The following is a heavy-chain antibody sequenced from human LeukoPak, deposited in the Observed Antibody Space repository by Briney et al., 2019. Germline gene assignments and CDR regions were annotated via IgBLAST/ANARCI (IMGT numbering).Heavy chain of an antibody. CDR3: ARGPSMIVVVPDY. V-gene: IGHV3-30*02. D-gene: IGHD3-22*01. CDR1: GFTFSSYG. CDR2: MQYDGSDK. J-gene: IGHJ4*02. Sequence: GGSLRLSCAASGFTFSSYGMHWVRQAPGKGLEWVAFMQYDGSDKYYADSVKGRFTISRDNSKNTLYLQMNSLRAEDTAVYYCARGPSMIVVVPDYWGQGTLVTVSS.